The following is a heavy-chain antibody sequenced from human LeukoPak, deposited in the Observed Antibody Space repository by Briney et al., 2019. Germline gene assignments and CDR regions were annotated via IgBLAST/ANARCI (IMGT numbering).Heavy chain of an antibody. V-gene: IGHV5-51*01. J-gene: IGHJ3*02. CDR3: ARRMDYYDSSGRKGDAFDI. CDR2: IYPGDSDT. CDR1: GYSFTSYW. D-gene: IGHD3-22*01. Sequence: GESLKISCKGSGYSFTSYWIGWVRQMPGKGLEWMGIIYPGDSDTRYSPSFQGQVTISADKSISTAYLQWSSLKASDTAMYYCARRMDYYDSSGRKGDAFDIWGQGTMVTVSS.